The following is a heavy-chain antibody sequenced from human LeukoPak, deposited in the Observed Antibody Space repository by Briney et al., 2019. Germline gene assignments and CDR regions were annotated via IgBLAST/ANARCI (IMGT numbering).Heavy chain of an antibody. D-gene: IGHD3-10*01. Sequence: GASVTVSCKGSGYSFTNYGISWVRQAPGQGLEWMGWINAFNGDTNHAQKFQGRVTMTTDTSTSTAYMELRSLRSDDTAVYYCARDGSGTWLDPWGQGTLVTVSS. V-gene: IGHV1-18*01. CDR2: INAFNGDT. CDR3: ARDGSGTWLDP. CDR1: GYSFTNYG. J-gene: IGHJ5*02.